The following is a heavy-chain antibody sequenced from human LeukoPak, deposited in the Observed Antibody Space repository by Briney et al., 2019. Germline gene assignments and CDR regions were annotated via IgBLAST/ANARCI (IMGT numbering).Heavy chain of an antibody. J-gene: IGHJ4*02. D-gene: IGHD3-10*01. Sequence: ASVKVSCKASGYTFTGYYIHWVRQAPGQGLEWLRWINPNNGGTKFAQKFQGRVTMTRDTSISTAYMELSGLGSDDTAVYYCGSWDYGSGSYSPYYWGQGTLVTVSS. V-gene: IGHV1-2*02. CDR2: INPNNGGT. CDR1: GYTFTGYY. CDR3: GSWDYGSGSYSPYY.